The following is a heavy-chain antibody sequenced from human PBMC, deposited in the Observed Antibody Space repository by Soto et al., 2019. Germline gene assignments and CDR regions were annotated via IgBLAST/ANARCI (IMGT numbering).Heavy chain of an antibody. Sequence: SETLSLTCAVSGGSISSGCHYWSWIRQHPGKGLEFLGYISYSGTTYYNPALKSRLTLSIDTSKNQFSLKLRSVTAADTAVYYCAAAHIGVAVHNWFDPCGQGTLVTVCS. CDR3: AAAHIGVAVHNWFDP. D-gene: IGHD6-19*01. J-gene: IGHJ5*02. V-gene: IGHV4-31*11. CDR1: GGSISSGCHY. CDR2: ISYSGTT.